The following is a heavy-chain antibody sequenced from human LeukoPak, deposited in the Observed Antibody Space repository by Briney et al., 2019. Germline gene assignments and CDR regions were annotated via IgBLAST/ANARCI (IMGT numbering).Heavy chain of an antibody. D-gene: IGHD2-15*01. CDR3: ARGAGYCSGGSCYLSYFDY. Sequence: ASVKVSCKASGYTFTSYGISWVRQAPGQGLEWMGWISAYNGNTNYAQKLQGRVTMTTDTSTSTAYMELRSLRSDDTAVYYCARGAGYCSGGSCYLSYFDYWGQGTLVTVSS. CDR2: ISAYNGNT. CDR1: GYTFTSYG. V-gene: IGHV1-18*01. J-gene: IGHJ4*02.